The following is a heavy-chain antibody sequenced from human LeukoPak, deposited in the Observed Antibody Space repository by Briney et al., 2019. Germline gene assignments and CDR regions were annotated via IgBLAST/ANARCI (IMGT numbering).Heavy chain of an antibody. CDR2: IHFDGSIT. CDR3: ARDLELVYYDSSGYDY. Sequence: GGSLRLSCAASGFTFNSYWMHWVRQAPGKGLVWVSRIHFDGSITNYADSVKGRFTISRDNAKNTLYLQMNSLRAEDTAVYYCARDLELVYYDSSGYDYWGQGTLVIVSS. V-gene: IGHV3-74*01. D-gene: IGHD3-22*01. J-gene: IGHJ4*02. CDR1: GFTFNSYW.